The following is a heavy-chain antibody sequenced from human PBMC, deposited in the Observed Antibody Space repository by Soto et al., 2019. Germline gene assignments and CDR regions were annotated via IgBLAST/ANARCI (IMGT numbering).Heavy chain of an antibody. Sequence: QVQLVQSGAEVKKPGASVKVSCKASGYTFTSYDINWVRQATGQGLEWMGWMNPNTGNTGYAQKFQGRATMTRNSTISTAYRELSSMRSEDTAVYYCAREITGRFPNWGQGTLVNVSS. CDR1: GYTFTSYD. CDR2: MNPNTGNT. CDR3: AREITGRFPN. J-gene: IGHJ4*02. D-gene: IGHD1-20*01. V-gene: IGHV1-8*01.